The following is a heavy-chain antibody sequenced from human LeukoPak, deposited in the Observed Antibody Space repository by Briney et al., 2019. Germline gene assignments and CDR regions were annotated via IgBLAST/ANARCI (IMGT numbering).Heavy chain of an antibody. CDR3: ARDRPTGASRLFVVQ. CDR1: GFTFSSYS. D-gene: IGHD3-3*01. Sequence: PGGSLRLSCAASGFTFSSYSMTWVRQAPGKGLEWVPSMSSGSRYIYYADSVRGRFTISRDNAKNSLYLLMNSLRAEDTAVYYCARDRPTGASRLFVVQWGQGTLVTVSS. J-gene: IGHJ4*02. V-gene: IGHV3-21*01. CDR2: MSSGSRYI.